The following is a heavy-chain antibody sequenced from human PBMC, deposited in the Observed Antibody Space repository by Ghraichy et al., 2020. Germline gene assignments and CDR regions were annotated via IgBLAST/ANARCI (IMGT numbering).Heavy chain of an antibody. CDR1: GFTFSSYA. Sequence: GGSLRLSCAASGFTFSSYAMSWVRQAPGKGLEWVSAISGSGGSTYYADSVKGRFTISRDNSKNTLYLQMNSLRAEDTAVYYCAKMLGIAAAGTSPAYFDYWGQGTLVTVSS. J-gene: IGHJ4*02. CDR3: AKMLGIAAAGTSPAYFDY. D-gene: IGHD6-13*01. V-gene: IGHV3-23*01. CDR2: ISGSGGST.